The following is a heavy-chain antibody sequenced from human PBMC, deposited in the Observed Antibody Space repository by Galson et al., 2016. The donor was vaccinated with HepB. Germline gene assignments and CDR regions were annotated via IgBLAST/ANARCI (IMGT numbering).Heavy chain of an antibody. D-gene: IGHD3-22*01. CDR3: ARDSVFTLRKVVPFDH. CDR1: GFTFSNYW. J-gene: IGHJ4*02. CDR2: VNGDGTNI. Sequence: SLRLSCAVSGFTFSNYWMHWVRQAPGKGLLWISRVNGDGTNIAYADSVKGRFTISRDNAKETIYLEMNGLRAEDTAVYYCARDSVFTLRKVVPFDHWGQGTPVTVSS. V-gene: IGHV3-74*01.